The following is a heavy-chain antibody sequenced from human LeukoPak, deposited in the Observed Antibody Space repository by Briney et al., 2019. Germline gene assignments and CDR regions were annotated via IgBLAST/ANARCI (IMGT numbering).Heavy chain of an antibody. Sequence: GGSLRLSCAASGFIVSSNYMSWVRQAPGKGLEWVAVISYDGSNKYYADSVKGRFTISRDNSKNTLYLQMNSLRAEDTAVYYCASPYSSGWYEAYYFDYWGQGTLVTVSS. CDR3: ASPYSSGWYEAYYFDY. J-gene: IGHJ4*02. CDR1: GFIVSSNY. CDR2: ISYDGSNK. D-gene: IGHD6-19*01. V-gene: IGHV3-30-3*01.